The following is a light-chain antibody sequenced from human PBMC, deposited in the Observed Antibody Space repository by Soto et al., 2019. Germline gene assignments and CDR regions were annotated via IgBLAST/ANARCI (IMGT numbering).Light chain of an antibody. CDR3: QQHNNWPPWT. Sequence: EIVMTQSPATLSVSPGERATLSCRASQSVSSNLAWYQQKPGQAPRLLMYGASTRDTGIPDRFSGSGSGTEFTLTISSLQSEDFGVYYCQQHNNWPPWTFGQGTKGEIK. V-gene: IGKV3-15*01. J-gene: IGKJ1*01. CDR2: GAS. CDR1: QSVSSN.